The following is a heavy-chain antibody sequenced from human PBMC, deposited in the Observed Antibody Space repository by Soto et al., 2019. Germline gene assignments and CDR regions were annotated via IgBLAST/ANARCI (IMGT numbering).Heavy chain of an antibody. Sequence: PGGSLRLSCAASGFTVSSNYMSWVRQAPGKGLEWVSVIHSGGSTYYADSVKGRFTISRDNSKNTLYLQMNSLRAEDTAVYYCARDQYYGSGSLSHYYYGMDVWGQGTTVTV. V-gene: IGHV3-53*01. CDR1: GFTVSSNY. CDR2: IHSGGST. J-gene: IGHJ6*02. D-gene: IGHD3-10*01. CDR3: ARDQYYGSGSLSHYYYGMDV.